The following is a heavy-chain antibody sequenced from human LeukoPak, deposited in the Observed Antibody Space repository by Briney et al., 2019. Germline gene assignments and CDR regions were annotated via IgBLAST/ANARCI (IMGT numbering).Heavy chain of an antibody. CDR2: ISFDGGNK. Sequence: GGSLRLSCATSGFTFSMSAMHWVRLAPGKGLDWVAVISFDGGNKFYADSVKGRFSISRDSSKNTLYLQMNSLGLDDTAVYFCARGRAGIAAAGFDYWGQGTLVTVSS. D-gene: IGHD6-13*01. V-gene: IGHV3-30-3*01. CDR3: ARGRAGIAAAGFDY. J-gene: IGHJ4*02. CDR1: GFTFSMSA.